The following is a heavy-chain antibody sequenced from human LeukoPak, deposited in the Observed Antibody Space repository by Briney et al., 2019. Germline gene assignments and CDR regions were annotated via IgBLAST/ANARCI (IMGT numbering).Heavy chain of an antibody. CDR3: ARVLKTYYYDSSGYYGNY. V-gene: IGHV3-21*01. J-gene: IGHJ4*02. D-gene: IGHD3-22*01. CDR2: ISSSSSYI. CDR1: GFTFDDYA. Sequence: KTGGSLRLSCAASGFTFDDYAMHWVRQVPGKGLEWVSSISSSSSYIYYADSVKGRFTISRDNAKNSLYLQMNSLRAEDTAVYYCARVLKTYYYDSSGYYGNYWGQGTLVTVSS.